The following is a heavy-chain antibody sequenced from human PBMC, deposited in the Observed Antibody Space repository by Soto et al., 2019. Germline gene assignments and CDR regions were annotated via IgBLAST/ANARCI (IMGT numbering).Heavy chain of an antibody. CDR3: ARASGGEFDY. D-gene: IGHD2-21*01. V-gene: IGHV4-59*01. CDR2: IYYSGST. J-gene: IGHJ4*02. Sequence: PSETVSLTCTVSGGSISSYYWSWIRQPPGKGLEWIGYIYYSGSTNYNPSLKSRVTISVDTSKNQFSLKLSSVTAADTAVYYCARASGGEFDYWGQGTLVTVSS. CDR1: GGSISSYY.